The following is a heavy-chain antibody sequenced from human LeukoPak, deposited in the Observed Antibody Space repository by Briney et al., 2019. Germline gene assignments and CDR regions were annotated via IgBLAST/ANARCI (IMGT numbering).Heavy chain of an antibody. CDR2: IYPGDSDT. V-gene: IGHV5-51*01. D-gene: IGHD3-22*01. CDR3: ARQATNYDSSGYYSYYFDY. CDR1: GYSFTNYW. Sequence: GESLKISCKGSGYSFTNYWIGWVRQVPGKGLEWMGIIYPGDSDTRYSPSFQGQVTISADKSINTAYLQWSSLKASDTAMYYCARQATNYDSSGYYSYYFDYWGQGTLVTVST. J-gene: IGHJ4*02.